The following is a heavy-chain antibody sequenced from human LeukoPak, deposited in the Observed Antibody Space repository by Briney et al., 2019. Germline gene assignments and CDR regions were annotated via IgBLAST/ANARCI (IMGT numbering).Heavy chain of an antibody. V-gene: IGHV1-8*01. Sequence: ASVKVSCKASGYTFTSYEINWVRQATGQGLEWMGWMNPDSGNTGYAQQFQGRVTMTRNTSISTAYMELSSLRSEDTAVYYCARGQIAHSFDRSGYFDYWGQGNLVTVSS. D-gene: IGHD3-22*01. CDR2: MNPDSGNT. CDR1: GYTFTSYE. CDR3: ARGQIAHSFDRSGYFDY. J-gene: IGHJ4*02.